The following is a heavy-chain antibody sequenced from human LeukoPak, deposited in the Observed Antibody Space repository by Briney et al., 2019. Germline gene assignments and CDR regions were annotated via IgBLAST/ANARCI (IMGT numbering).Heavy chain of an antibody. J-gene: IGHJ4*02. CDR2: FDPEDGET. V-gene: IGHV1-24*01. Sequence: ASVTVSCTVSGYTLTELSMHWVRQAPGKGLEWMGGFDPEDGETIYAQKFQGRVTITEDTSTDTAYMELSSLRSEDTAVYYCATLRFLEWLSLHFYFDYWGQGTLVTVSS. CDR1: GYTLTELS. CDR3: ATLRFLEWLSLHFYFDY. D-gene: IGHD3-3*01.